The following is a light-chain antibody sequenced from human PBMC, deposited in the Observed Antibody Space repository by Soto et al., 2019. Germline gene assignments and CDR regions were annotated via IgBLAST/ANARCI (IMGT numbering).Light chain of an antibody. CDR1: SSDVGGYNY. J-gene: IGLJ1*01. V-gene: IGLV2-14*03. CDR3: AAWDDSLSGYV. Sequence: QSALTQPASVSGSPGQSITISCTGTSSDVGGYNYVSWYQHHPGKAPELMIYDVTNRPSGVPHRFSGSKSGTSASLAICGLRSEDEADYYCAAWDDSLSGYVFGPGTKVTV. CDR2: DVT.